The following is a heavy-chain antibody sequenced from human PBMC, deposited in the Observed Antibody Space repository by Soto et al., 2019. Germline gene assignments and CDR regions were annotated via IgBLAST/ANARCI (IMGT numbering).Heavy chain of an antibody. D-gene: IGHD6-19*01. Sequence: QVQLVESGGGVVQPGRSLRLSCAASGFTLSSYGMHWVRQAPGKGLEWVAVISYDGSNKYYADSVKGRFTISRDTSKNTLYLQMNSLRAEDTAVYYCAKESVGSGWYASGYFDYWGQGTLVTVSS. CDR1: GFTLSSYG. CDR3: AKESVGSGWYASGYFDY. V-gene: IGHV3-30*18. J-gene: IGHJ4*02. CDR2: ISYDGSNK.